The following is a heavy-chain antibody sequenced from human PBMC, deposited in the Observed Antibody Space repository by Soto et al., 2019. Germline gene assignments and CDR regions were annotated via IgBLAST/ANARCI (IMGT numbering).Heavy chain of an antibody. D-gene: IGHD1-26*01. Sequence: VQLLESGGGLVQPGGSLRLSCVASGFTFSGYGMSWVRQAPGKGLEWVSGISGSGSSTYYADSVKGRFAISRDQSKNTLYLQMKRLRADETAIYYCAKKWGVGTTTHFYFDYWGLGTLVSVSS. CDR3: AKKWGVGTTTHFYFDY. CDR2: ISGSGSST. CDR1: GFTFSGYG. J-gene: IGHJ4*02. V-gene: IGHV3-23*01.